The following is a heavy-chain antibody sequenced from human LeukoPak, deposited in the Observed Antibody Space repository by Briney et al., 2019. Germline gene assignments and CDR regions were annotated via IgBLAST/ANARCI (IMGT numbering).Heavy chain of an antibody. Sequence: PGGSLRLSCAASGFTFSSYAMHWVRQAPGKGLEWVAVISYDGSNKYYADSVKGRFTISRDNSKNTLYLQMNSLRAEDTAVYYCARSGYDSWSGYHYWGQGTLVTVSS. V-gene: IGHV3-30-3*01. CDR2: ISYDGSNK. CDR3: ARSGYDSWSGYHY. D-gene: IGHD3-3*01. CDR1: GFTFSSYA. J-gene: IGHJ4*02.